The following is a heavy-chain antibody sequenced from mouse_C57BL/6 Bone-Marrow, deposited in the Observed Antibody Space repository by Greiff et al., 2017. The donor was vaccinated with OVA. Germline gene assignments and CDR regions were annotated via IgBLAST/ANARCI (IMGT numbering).Heavy chain of an antibody. CDR3: ASRDY. J-gene: IGHJ2*01. CDR2: ISDGGSYT. V-gene: IGHV5-4*03. Sequence: EVKLMESGGGLVKPGGSLKLSCAASGFTFSSYAMSWVRQTPEKRLEWVATISDGGSYTYYPDNVKGRFTISRDNAKNNLYLQMSHLKSEDTAMYYCASRDYWGQGTTRTVSS. CDR1: GFTFSSYA.